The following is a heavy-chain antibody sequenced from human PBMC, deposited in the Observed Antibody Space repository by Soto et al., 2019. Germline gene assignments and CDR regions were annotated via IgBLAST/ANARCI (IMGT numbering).Heavy chain of an antibody. J-gene: IGHJ6*03. CDR3: AREGGDGGYYYYMDV. D-gene: IGHD4-17*01. CDR1: GFTVSSNY. CDR2: IYSGGST. Sequence: EVQLVESGGGLVQPGGSLRLSCAASGFTVSSNYMSWVRQAPGKGLEWVSVIYSGGSTYYAASVKGRFTISRDNSKNTLYLQMNSLRAEDTAVYYCAREGGDGGYYYYMDVWGKGTTVTVSS. V-gene: IGHV3-66*01.